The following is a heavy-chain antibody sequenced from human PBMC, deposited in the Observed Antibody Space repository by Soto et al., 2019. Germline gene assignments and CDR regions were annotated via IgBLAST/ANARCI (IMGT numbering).Heavy chain of an antibody. CDR2: IYPGDSDT. CDR1: GYSFTSYW. CDR3: ASGLGYCSSTSCSGLTRDYRGHYYYGMDV. D-gene: IGHD2-2*01. Sequence: GESLKISCKGSGYSFTSYWIGWVRQMPGKGLEWMGIIYPGDSDTRYSPSFQGQVTISADKSISTAYLLWSSLKASDTAMYYCASGLGYCSSTSCSGLTRDYRGHYYYGMDVWGQGTTVTVSS. V-gene: IGHV5-51*01. J-gene: IGHJ6*02.